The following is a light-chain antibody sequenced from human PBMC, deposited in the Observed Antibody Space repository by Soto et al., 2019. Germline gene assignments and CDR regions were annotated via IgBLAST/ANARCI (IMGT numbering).Light chain of an antibody. CDR3: QQSFNTPRT. Sequence: DIQMTQSPSSLSASVGDRVTITCRASQTIVRYLNWYQQKPGKPPKLLIYAASTLQSGVPSRFSGSGSGTDFTLTISSLQPEDFATYSCQQSFNTPRTLGQGTKVDIK. V-gene: IGKV1-39*01. J-gene: IGKJ1*01. CDR2: AAS. CDR1: QTIVRY.